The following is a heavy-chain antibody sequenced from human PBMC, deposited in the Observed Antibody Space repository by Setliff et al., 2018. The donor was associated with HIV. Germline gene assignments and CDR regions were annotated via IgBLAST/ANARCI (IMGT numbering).Heavy chain of an antibody. V-gene: IGHV6-1*01. D-gene: IGHD3-22*01. Sequence: PSQTLSLTCAISGDSVLSSRAAWNWIRQSPSGGLEWLGRIYYRSKWYSEYAVSVKSRLTIKPDTLENRFSPQLSSVTPEDTAVYFCARDCDPSRYYYLSLFDFWGQGTPVTVSS. J-gene: IGHJ4*02. CDR1: GDSVLSSRAA. CDR3: ARDCDPSRYYYLSLFDF. CDR2: IYYRSKWYS.